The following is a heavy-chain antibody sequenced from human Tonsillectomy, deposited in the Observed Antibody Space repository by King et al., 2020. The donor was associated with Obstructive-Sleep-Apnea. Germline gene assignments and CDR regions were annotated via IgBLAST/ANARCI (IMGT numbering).Heavy chain of an antibody. CDR2: MSVSGGIT. V-gene: IGHV3-23*04. Sequence: VQLVESGGGLVRPGGSLRFSCAASGFTFSRYAMSWVRQAPGKGLEWVSGMSVSGGITYYADSVKGRVTLPIDNSKNTLYLQMNSLRSEDTAVYYCAKDPSAMVTSHGYFDYWGQGTLVTVSS. D-gene: IGHD5-18*01. CDR3: AKDPSAMVTSHGYFDY. CDR1: GFTFSRYA. J-gene: IGHJ4*02.